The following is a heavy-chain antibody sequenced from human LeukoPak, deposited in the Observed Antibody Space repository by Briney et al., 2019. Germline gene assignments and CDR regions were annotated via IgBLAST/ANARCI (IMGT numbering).Heavy chain of an antibody. CDR1: GYTFTSCD. CDR2: MNPNSGNT. Sequence: GASVKVSCKASGYTFTSCDINWVRQATGQGLEWMGWMNPNSGNTGYGQSFQGRITITRDISIGTAYMELKNLTSKATAIYYCAIGSSSRRNNWGQGSLVTVSA. CDR3: AIGSSSRRNN. V-gene: IGHV1-8*01. J-gene: IGHJ4*02. D-gene: IGHD2-15*01.